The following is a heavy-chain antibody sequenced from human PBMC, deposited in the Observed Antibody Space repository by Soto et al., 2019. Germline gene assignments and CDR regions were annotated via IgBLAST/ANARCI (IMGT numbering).Heavy chain of an antibody. J-gene: IGHJ4*02. V-gene: IGHV3-15*07. CDR3: TAHSITTTGAHF. Sequence: EVQLVESGGDLVKPGGSLRLSCAASGFAFSDAWIHWVRQAPGKGPEWVGRIKNKINGATTDYGAPVKGRFTISRDDPKNTLYLQMDSLKTEDTAVYYCTAHSITTTGAHFWGQGTLVTVSS. CDR2: IKNKINGATT. CDR1: GFAFSDAW. D-gene: IGHD1-1*01.